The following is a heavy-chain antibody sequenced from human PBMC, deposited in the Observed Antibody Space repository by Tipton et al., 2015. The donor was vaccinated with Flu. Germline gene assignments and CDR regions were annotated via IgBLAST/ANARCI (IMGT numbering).Heavy chain of an antibody. V-gene: IGHV3-9*01. CDR2: ISWNSGSI. CDR3: AKGGGSYYYYYMDV. CDR1: GFTFSSYG. J-gene: IGHJ6*03. Sequence: SLRLSCAASGFTFSSYGMHWVRQAPGKGLEWVSGISWNSGSIGYADSVKGRFTISRDNAKNSLYLQMNSLRAEDTALYYCAKGGGSYYYYYMDVWGKGTTVTVSS. D-gene: IGHD2-15*01.